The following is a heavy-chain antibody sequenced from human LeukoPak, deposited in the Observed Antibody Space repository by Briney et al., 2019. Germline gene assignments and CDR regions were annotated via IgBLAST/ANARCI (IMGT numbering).Heavy chain of an antibody. CDR3: ARTMGSKNAFDI. J-gene: IGHJ3*02. V-gene: IGHV3-74*01. D-gene: IGHD1-26*01. Sequence: GGSLRLSCAASRFTFSSYWMHWVRQAPGKGLVWVSRINSDGSSTTYADSVKGRFTISRDNAKNTLYLQMNSLRAEDTAVYYCARTMGSKNAFDIWGQGTMVTVSS. CDR2: INSDGSST. CDR1: RFTFSSYW.